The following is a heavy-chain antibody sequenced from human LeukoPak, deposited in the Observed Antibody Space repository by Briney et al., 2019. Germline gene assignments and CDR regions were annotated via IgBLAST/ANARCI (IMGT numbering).Heavy chain of an antibody. CDR2: IKQDGSEK. Sequence: GGSLRLSCAASGFTFSSYWMSWVRQAPGKGLEWVANIKQDGSEKYYVDSVKGRFTISRDNAKNSLYLQMNSLRAEDTAVYYCARRNYGDPYYFDYWGQGTLVTVSS. V-gene: IGHV3-7*01. CDR1: GFTFSSYW. CDR3: ARRNYGDPYYFDY. D-gene: IGHD4-17*01. J-gene: IGHJ4*02.